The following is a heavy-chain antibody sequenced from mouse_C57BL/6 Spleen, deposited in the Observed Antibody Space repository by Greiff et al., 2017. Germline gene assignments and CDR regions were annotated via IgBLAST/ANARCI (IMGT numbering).Heavy chain of an antibody. V-gene: IGHV14-3*01. CDR3: ALMVTTRGSAMDY. D-gene: IGHD2-2*01. CDR1: GFNIKNTY. Sequence: VQLKQSVAELVRPGASVKLSCTASGFNIKNTYMHWVKQRPEQGLEWIGRIDPANGNTKYAPKFQGKATITADTSSNTAYLQLSSLTSEDTSIYYCALMVTTRGSAMDYLGQRTSVTVSS. CDR2: IDPANGNT. J-gene: IGHJ4*01.